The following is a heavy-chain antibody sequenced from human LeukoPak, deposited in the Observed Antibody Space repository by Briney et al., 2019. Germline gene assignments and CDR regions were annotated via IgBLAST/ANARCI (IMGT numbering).Heavy chain of an antibody. CDR1: GFTFSSYA. CDR2: SSGSGGST. V-gene: IGHV3-23*01. J-gene: IGHJ3*02. CDR3: AKPKTYYYDSSGYYYQHDAFDI. D-gene: IGHD3-22*01. Sequence: GGSLRLSCAASGFTFSSYAMSWVRQAPGKGLECVSASSGSGGSTYYADSVKGRFTISRDNSKNTLYLQMNSLRAEDTAVYYCAKPKTYYYDSSGYYYQHDAFDIWGQGTMVTVSS.